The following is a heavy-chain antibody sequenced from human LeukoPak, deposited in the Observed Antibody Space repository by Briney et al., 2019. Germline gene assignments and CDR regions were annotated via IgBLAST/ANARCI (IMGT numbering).Heavy chain of an antibody. D-gene: IGHD3-16*01. CDR3: ARVASRGFDY. J-gene: IGHJ4*02. CDR2: ISYDGSNK. CDR1: GLIFSNCG. V-gene: IGHV3-30*03. Sequence: GGSLRLSCVASGLIFSNCGIHWVRQAPGKGLEWVAVISYDGSNKNYADSVKGRFTISRDSSKNTLYLQMNSLRAEDTAVYYCARVASRGFDYWGQGTLVTVSS.